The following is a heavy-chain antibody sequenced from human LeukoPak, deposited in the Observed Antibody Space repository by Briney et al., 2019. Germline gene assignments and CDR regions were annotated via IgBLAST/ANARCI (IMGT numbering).Heavy chain of an antibody. CDR1: GGSISSYY. CDR2: IYTSGTT. V-gene: IGHV4-4*07. Sequence: PSETLSLTCTVSGGSISSYYWNWIRQPAGKGLEWIGRIYTSGTTNYNPSLKSRVTMSVDTSKNQFSLKLSSVTAADTAVYYCARGCSGGSCYFNWFDPWGQGTLVTVSS. D-gene: IGHD2-15*01. CDR3: ARGCSGGSCYFNWFDP. J-gene: IGHJ5*02.